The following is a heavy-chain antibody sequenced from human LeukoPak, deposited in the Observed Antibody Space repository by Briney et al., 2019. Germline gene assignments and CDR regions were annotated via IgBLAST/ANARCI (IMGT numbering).Heavy chain of an antibody. CDR1: GGSISSYY. CDR3: ARVVFAPYYYYYMDV. D-gene: IGHD3-3*01. Sequence: KSSETLSLTCTVSGGSISSYYWSWIRQPPGKGLEWIGYIYYSGSTNYNPSLKSRVTISVDTSKNQFSLKLSSVTAADTAVYYCARVVFAPYYYYYMDVWGKGTTVTVSS. V-gene: IGHV4-59*01. J-gene: IGHJ6*03. CDR2: IYYSGST.